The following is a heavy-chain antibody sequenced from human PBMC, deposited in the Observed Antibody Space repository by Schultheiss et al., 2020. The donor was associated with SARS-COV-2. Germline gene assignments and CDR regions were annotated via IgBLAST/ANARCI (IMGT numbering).Heavy chain of an antibody. CDR2: IYHSGST. Sequence: SETLSLTCAVSGYSISSGYYWGWIRQPPGKGLEWIGSIYHSGSTYYNPSLKSRVTISVDTSKNQFSLKLSSVTAADTAVYYCAREPRQYYGDYVVDYWGQGTLVTVSS. CDR1: GYSISSGYY. J-gene: IGHJ4*02. D-gene: IGHD4-17*01. CDR3: AREPRQYYGDYVVDY. V-gene: IGHV4-38-2*02.